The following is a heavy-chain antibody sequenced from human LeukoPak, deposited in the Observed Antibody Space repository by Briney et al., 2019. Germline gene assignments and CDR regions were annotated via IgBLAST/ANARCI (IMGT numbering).Heavy chain of an antibody. D-gene: IGHD4-17*01. J-gene: IGHJ4*02. Sequence: SETLSLTCTVSGVSISSYYWSWIRQPPGKGLEWIGYIYYSGSTNYHPSLQSRVTISVDTSKNQFSLKLSSVTAADTAVYYCARDLYGDQDYWGQGTLVTVSS. CDR1: GVSISSYY. V-gene: IGHV4-59*12. CDR3: ARDLYGDQDY. CDR2: IYYSGST.